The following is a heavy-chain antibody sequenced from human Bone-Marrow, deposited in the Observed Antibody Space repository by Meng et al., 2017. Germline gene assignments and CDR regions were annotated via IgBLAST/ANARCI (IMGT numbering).Heavy chain of an antibody. Sequence: RLPEAGPGLWKPSGTLSLSCAVSGGSISSSNWVSWVRQPPGKGLEWIGEIYHSGSTNYNPSLKSRVTISVDKSKNQFSLKLSSVTAADTAVYYCARGQYFSWWELLPAFWFDPWGQGTLVTVSS. J-gene: IGHJ5*02. CDR3: ARGQYFSWWELLPAFWFDP. CDR2: IYHSGST. D-gene: IGHD1-26*01. V-gene: IGHV4-4*02. CDR1: GGSISSSNW.